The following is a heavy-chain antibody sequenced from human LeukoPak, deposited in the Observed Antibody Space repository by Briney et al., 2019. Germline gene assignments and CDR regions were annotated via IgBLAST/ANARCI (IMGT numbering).Heavy chain of an antibody. CDR3: AKDQSLERLGGYFDY. CDR2: IRYDGSNK. CDR1: GFTFSSYG. V-gene: IGHV3-30*02. J-gene: IGHJ4*02. Sequence: PGGSLRLSCAASGFTFSSYGMHWVRQAPGKGLEWVAFIRYDGSNKYYADSVKGRFTISRDNSKNTLYLQMNSLRAEDTAVYYCAKDQSLERLGGYFDYWGQGTLVTVSS. D-gene: IGHD1-1*01.